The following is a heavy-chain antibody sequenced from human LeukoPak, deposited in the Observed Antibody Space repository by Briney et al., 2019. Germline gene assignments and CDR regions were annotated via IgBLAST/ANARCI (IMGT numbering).Heavy chain of an antibody. V-gene: IGHV4-59*01. Sequence: SETLSLTCTVSGGSISSYFWSWIRQPPGKGLEWIGYIYDSGSTNYNPSLKSRITMSVDTPKNQFSLKLRSVTAADTAVYYCARDLSGDYSTYDIWGQGTMVIVSS. CDR3: ARDLSGDYSTYDI. J-gene: IGHJ3*02. CDR1: GGSISSYF. CDR2: IYDSGST. D-gene: IGHD2-21*02.